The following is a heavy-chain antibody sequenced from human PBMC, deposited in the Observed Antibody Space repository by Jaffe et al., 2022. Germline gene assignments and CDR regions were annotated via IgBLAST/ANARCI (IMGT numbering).Heavy chain of an antibody. J-gene: IGHJ6*03. CDR1: GGSVSSGSYY. D-gene: IGHD5-12*01. Sequence: QVQLQESGPGLVKPSETLSLTCTVSGGSVSSGSYYWSWIRQPPGKGLEWIGYIYYSGSTNYNPSLKSRVTISVDTSKNQFSLKLSSVTAADTAVYYCAREKGEYSGYDTEGNYYYYMDVWGKGTTVTVSS. CDR2: IYYSGST. V-gene: IGHV4-61*01. CDR3: AREKGEYSGYDTEGNYYYYMDV.